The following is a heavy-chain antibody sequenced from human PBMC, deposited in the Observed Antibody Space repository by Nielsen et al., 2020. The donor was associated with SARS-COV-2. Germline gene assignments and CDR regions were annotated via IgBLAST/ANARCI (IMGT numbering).Heavy chain of an antibody. CDR1: GYTFTGYY. V-gene: IGHV1-2*06. J-gene: IGHJ6*03. CDR2: INPNSGGT. Sequence: ASVKVSCKASGYTFTGYYMHWVRQAPGQGLEWMGRINPNSGGTNYAQKFQGRVTITADESTSTAYMELSSLRSEDTAVYYCARPGFPGYYYYYMDVWGKGTTVTVSS. CDR3: ARPGFPGYYYYYMDV. D-gene: IGHD3-10*01.